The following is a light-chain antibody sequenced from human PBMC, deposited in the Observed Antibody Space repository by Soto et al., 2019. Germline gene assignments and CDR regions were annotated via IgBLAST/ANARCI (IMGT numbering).Light chain of an antibody. J-gene: IGKJ2*01. CDR2: GAS. CDR1: QSVSSN. Sequence: EIVMTQSPATLSVSPGERATLSCRASQSVSSNLAWYQQKPGQAPRLLIYGASTRATGISARFSGSGSGTEFTLTISSLQSEDFAVYYCQHYNNWPTFGQGTKLEIK. CDR3: QHYNNWPT. V-gene: IGKV3-15*01.